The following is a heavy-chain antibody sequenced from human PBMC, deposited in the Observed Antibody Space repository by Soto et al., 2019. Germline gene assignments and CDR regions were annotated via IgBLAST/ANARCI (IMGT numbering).Heavy chain of an antibody. J-gene: IGHJ5*02. Sequence: SEILSLTCTVSGGSINNYYWTWIRQPPGKGLEWIGYIYYNGDTNYNPSLQSRVTMSVDTSKNQFSLKVRSVTAADTAVYFCARGGWSVGPWGQGTLVTVSS. CDR2: IYYNGDT. CDR1: GGSINNYY. CDR3: ARGGWSVGP. D-gene: IGHD6-19*01. V-gene: IGHV4-59*01.